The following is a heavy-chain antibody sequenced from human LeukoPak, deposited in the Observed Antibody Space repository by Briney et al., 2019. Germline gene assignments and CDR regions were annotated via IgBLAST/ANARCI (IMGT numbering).Heavy chain of an antibody. D-gene: IGHD6-25*01. V-gene: IGHV3-11*04. J-gene: IGHJ4*02. CDR3: ARVGSGIAAAGWYEVWYYFDY. CDR2: ISSSGSTI. Sequence: GGSLRLSCAASGFTFSDYYMSWIRQAPGKGLEWVSYISSSGSTIYYADSVKGRFTISRDNAKNSLYLQMNSLRAEDTAVYYCARVGSGIAAAGWYEVWYYFDYWGQGTLVTVSS. CDR1: GFTFSDYY.